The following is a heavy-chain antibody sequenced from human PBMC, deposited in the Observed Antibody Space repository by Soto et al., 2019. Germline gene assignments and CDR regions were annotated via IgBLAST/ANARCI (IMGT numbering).Heavy chain of an antibody. CDR3: ARGLCTGGTCYGLTFDL. CDR1: GYTFTSFD. CDR2: MAPFSGNT. J-gene: IGHJ3*01. Sequence: ASVKVSCKASGYTFTSFDISWLRQATGQGLEWMGWMAPFSGNTGSAQKFQGRISLTRNTSINTAYMELTGLTSDDTAMYYRARGLCTGGTCYGLTFDLRG. V-gene: IGHV1-8*01. D-gene: IGHD2-15*01.